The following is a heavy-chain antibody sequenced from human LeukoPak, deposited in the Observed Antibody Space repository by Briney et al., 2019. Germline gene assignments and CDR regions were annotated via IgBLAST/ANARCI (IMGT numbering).Heavy chain of an antibody. Sequence: ASVKVSCKASGYTFTSYAMNWVRQAPGQGLEWMGWINTNTGNPTYAQGFTGRFVFSLDTSVSTAYLQISSLKAEGTAVYYCVRGLYCSGGSCYGFEDYWGQGTLVTVSS. V-gene: IGHV7-4-1*02. J-gene: IGHJ4*02. CDR3: VRGLYCSGGSCYGFEDY. CDR1: GYTFTSYA. CDR2: INTNTGNP. D-gene: IGHD2-15*01.